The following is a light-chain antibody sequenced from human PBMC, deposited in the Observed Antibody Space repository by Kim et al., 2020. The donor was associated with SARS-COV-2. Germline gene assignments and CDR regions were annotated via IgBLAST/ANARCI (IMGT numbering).Light chain of an antibody. CDR2: SNN. CDR3: AGWDDSLSGVV. J-gene: IGLJ2*01. Sequence: GQRVTISCSGSSSNTGSNLVCWYQQIPGSAPRLLIYSNNQRPSGVPDRFSGSKSGASASLAISGLRSEDEADYHCAGWDDSLSGVVFGGGTQLTVL. V-gene: IGLV1-47*02. CDR1: SSNTGSNL.